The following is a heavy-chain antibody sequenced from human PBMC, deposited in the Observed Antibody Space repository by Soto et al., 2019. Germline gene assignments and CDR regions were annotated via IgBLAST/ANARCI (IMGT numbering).Heavy chain of an antibody. CDR2: ICCNGSNK. CDR3: AGGYYDFWSGYYNYYYYGMDV. CDR1: GVTRSGYG. V-gene: IGHV3-33*08. J-gene: IGHJ6*02. D-gene: IGHD3-3*01. Sequence: GGSLRLSCAAAGVTRSGYGRDWVRQAPGKGLEYVSGICCNGSNKYYADSVKGRFTISRDNSKNTLYLQMNSLRAEDTAVYYCAGGYYDFWSGYYNYYYYGMDVWGQGTTVTVSS.